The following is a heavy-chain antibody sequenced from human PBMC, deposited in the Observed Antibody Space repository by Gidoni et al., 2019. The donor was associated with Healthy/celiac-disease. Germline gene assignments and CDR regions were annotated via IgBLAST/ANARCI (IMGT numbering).Heavy chain of an antibody. J-gene: IGHJ3*02. D-gene: IGHD3-22*01. V-gene: IGHV4-34*01. Sequence: QVQLQQWGAGLLKPSETLSLTCAVSGGSFTGYSWSWIRQPPGKGLEWIGEINHSGSTNYNPCLKSRVTISVDTSKNQFSLKLSSVTAADTAVYYCARPLNYYDSSGYYHDAFDIWGQGTMVTVSS. CDR3: ARPLNYYDSSGYYHDAFDI. CDR2: INHSGST. CDR1: GGSFTGYS.